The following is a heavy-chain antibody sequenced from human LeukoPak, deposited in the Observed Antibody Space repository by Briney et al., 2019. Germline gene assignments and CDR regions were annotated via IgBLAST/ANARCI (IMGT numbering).Heavy chain of an antibody. D-gene: IGHD4-17*01. CDR3: ARHGDGFYHGMDV. CDR2: ISSGGHNI. V-gene: IGHV3-21*01. CDR1: DFTFSRYS. J-gene: IGHJ6*01. Sequence: GGSLRLSCAASDFTFSRYSMNWFRQAPGEGLEWVSSISSGGHNIFYADPVKGRFTISRDNAKNSLYLQMNSLRAEDTAVYYCARHGDGFYHGMDVWGQGTTVTVSS.